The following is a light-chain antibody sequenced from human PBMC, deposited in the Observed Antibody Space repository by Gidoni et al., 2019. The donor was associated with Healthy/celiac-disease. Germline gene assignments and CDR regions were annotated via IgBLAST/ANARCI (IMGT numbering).Light chain of an antibody. V-gene: IGKV3-11*01. CDR1: QSVSSY. J-gene: IGKJ4*01. CDR3: QQRSNW. Sequence: EIVLTQSPATLSLSPGERATLSCRASQSVSSYLAWYQQKPGQAPRLLIYDASNRATGIPARFSGSGSGTDFTLTISSLEPEDFAVYYCQQRSNWFXGXTKVXIK. CDR2: DAS.